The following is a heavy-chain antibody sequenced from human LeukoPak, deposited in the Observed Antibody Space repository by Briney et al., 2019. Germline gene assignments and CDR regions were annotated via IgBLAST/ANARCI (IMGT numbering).Heavy chain of an antibody. Sequence: ASVKVSCKASGYTFSGYYMHWVRQAPGQGLEWVGWINPNSGGTNYAQKFQGRVTMTRDTSISTAYMELSRLLSGDTAVYYCAREYIAVVYYWGRGTLVTVSS. CDR3: AREYIAVVYY. D-gene: IGHD6-19*01. CDR1: GYTFSGYY. V-gene: IGHV1-2*02. CDR2: INPNSGGT. J-gene: IGHJ4*02.